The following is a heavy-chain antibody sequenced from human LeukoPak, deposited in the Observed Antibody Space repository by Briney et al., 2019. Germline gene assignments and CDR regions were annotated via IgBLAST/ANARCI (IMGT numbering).Heavy chain of an antibody. CDR2: IYDSGST. CDR3: ARDKVGGYCSSTSCYRPRPKGYFDL. Sequence: PSETLSLTCTVSGGSIRSSYYYWGWIRQPLGKGLEWIGSIYDSGSTYYNPSLKSRVTISVDTSKNQFSLKLNSVTAADTAVYYCARDKVGGYCSSTSCYRPRPKGYFDLWGRGTLVTVSS. V-gene: IGHV4-39*07. J-gene: IGHJ2*01. CDR1: GGSIRSSYYY. D-gene: IGHD2-2*02.